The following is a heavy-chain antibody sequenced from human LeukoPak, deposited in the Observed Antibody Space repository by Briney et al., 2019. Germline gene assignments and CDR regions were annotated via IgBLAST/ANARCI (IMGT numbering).Heavy chain of an antibody. CDR3: ARNANYYYDSSGSDFDI. CDR2: ISSSSSYI. Sequence: GGSLRLSCAASGFTFSSYSMNWVRQAQGKGLEWVSSISSSSSYIYYADSVKGRFTISRDNAKNSLYLQMNSLRAEDTAVYYCARNANYYYDSSGSDFDIWGQGTMVTVSS. CDR1: GFTFSSYS. V-gene: IGHV3-21*01. D-gene: IGHD3-22*01. J-gene: IGHJ3*02.